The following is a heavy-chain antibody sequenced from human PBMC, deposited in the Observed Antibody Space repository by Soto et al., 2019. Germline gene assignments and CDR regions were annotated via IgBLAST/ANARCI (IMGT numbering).Heavy chain of an antibody. CDR1: GFTFSSYA. CDR3: AKDLRELQYPYYFDY. V-gene: IGHV3-23*01. D-gene: IGHD2-2*02. Sequence: GSLRLSCAASGFTFSSYAMSWVRQAPGKGLEWVSAISGSGGSTYYADSVKGRFTISRDNSKNTLYLQMNSLRAEDTAVYYCAKDLRELQYPYYFDYWGQGTLVTVSS. J-gene: IGHJ4*02. CDR2: ISGSGGST.